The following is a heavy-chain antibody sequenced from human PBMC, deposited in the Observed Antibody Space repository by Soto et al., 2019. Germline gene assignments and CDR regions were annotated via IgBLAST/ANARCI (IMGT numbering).Heavy chain of an antibody. CDR3: AGEDRDRATGLVPAAIDGMDG. Sequence: QVQLVQSGAEVKKPGSSVKVSCKASGGTFSRYSITWVRQAPGHGLEWIGRIIPIFGIPTYAQKFQGRVTITADESTRTAYMELSSLRSDDTAVYYCAGEDRDRATGLVPAAIDGMDGWGQGTTVTVSS. CDR2: IIPIFGIP. V-gene: IGHV1-69*08. J-gene: IGHJ6*02. D-gene: IGHD2-2*01. CDR1: GGTFSRYS.